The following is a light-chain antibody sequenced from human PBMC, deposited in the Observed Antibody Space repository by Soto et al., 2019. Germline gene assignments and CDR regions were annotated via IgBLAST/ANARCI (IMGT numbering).Light chain of an antibody. CDR2: GAS. CDR3: LQDINYPWT. CDR1: QKISSTV. V-gene: IGKV3-20*01. J-gene: IGKJ1*01. Sequence: EIVLTQSPGILSLSPGERASLSCRASQKISSTVLAWYQQKPGQAPRLLIYGASSRTTGIPDRFSGSGSGTDFTLAISSLQPEDSATYYCLQDINYPWTFGQGTKVDIK.